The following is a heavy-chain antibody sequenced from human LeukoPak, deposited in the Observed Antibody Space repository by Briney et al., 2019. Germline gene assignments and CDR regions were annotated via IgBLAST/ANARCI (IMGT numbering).Heavy chain of an antibody. CDR3: ASLNWSGYLDY. CDR1: GGSISSYY. V-gene: IGHV4-4*07. Sequence: KTSETLSLTCTVSGGSISSYYWSWIRQPAGKGLEWIGRIYTSGSTNYNPSLKSRVTMSVDASKKQFSLKLSSVTAADTAVYYCASLNWSGYLDYWGQGTLVTVSS. CDR2: IYTSGST. D-gene: IGHD3-3*01. J-gene: IGHJ4*02.